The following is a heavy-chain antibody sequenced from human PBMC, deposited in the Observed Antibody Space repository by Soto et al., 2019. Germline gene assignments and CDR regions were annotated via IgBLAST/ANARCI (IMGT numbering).Heavy chain of an antibody. CDR1: GFTVSNNY. Sequence: EVQLVESGGGLIQPGGSLRLSCAVSGFTVSNNYMSWVRQAPGKGLEGVSVIYSGGYTAYGDSVKGRFTISRDNSKNTLFLQMKCLGAAGPALFFGGAAPGGGGYWGQGTLVTVSS. CDR2: IYSGGYT. D-gene: IGHD3-10*01. J-gene: IGHJ4*02. CDR3: GAAPGGGGY. V-gene: IGHV3-53*01.